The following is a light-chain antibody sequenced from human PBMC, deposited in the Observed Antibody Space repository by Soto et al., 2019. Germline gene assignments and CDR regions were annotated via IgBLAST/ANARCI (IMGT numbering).Light chain of an antibody. Sequence: QSVLTQPPSVSGAPGQRVTISCTGSSSNIGAGYNVHWYQQVPGTAPKLLIYGDSNRPSGVPDRFSGSKSGTSASLAITGLQAEDEADYYCQSYHSSLSGWLFGGGTQLTVL. J-gene: IGLJ3*02. CDR2: GDS. CDR3: QSYHSSLSGWL. CDR1: SSNIGAGYN. V-gene: IGLV1-40*01.